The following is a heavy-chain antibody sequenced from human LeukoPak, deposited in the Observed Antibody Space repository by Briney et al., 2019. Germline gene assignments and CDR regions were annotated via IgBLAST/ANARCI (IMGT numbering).Heavy chain of an antibody. CDR3: ARGMLPTIVGAYYFDY. CDR2: IWYDGSNK. D-gene: IGHD1-26*01. J-gene: IGHJ4*02. CDR1: GFTFSSYG. Sequence: SGGSLRLSCAASGFTFSSYGMHWVRQAPGKGLEWVAVIWYDGSNKYYADSVKGRFTISRDNSKNTLYLQMNSLRAEDTAVYYCARGMLPTIVGAYYFDYWGQGTLVTVSS. V-gene: IGHV3-33*01.